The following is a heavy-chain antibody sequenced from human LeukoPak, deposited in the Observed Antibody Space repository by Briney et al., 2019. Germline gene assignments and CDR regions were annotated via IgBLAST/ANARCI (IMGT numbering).Heavy chain of an antibody. CDR2: TYYRSKWYD. J-gene: IGHJ5*02. Sequence: SQTLSLTCAISGDSVSSNSAAWNWIRQSPSRGLEWLGRTYYRSKWYDDYAVSVKSRTTINPDTSKNQFSLQLNSVTPEDTAVYYCARSKYSSSSGWFDPWGQGTLVTVSS. D-gene: IGHD6-6*01. CDR3: ARSKYSSSSGWFDP. V-gene: IGHV6-1*01. CDR1: GDSVSSNSAA.